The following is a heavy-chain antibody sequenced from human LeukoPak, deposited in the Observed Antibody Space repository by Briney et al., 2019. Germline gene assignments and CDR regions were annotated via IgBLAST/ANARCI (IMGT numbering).Heavy chain of an antibody. CDR1: GYSFTSGHY. Sequence: SETLSLTCSVSGYSFTSGHYWGWIRQPPGKGLEWIANIYHTGSAHYNPSLKSRVTISVDTSKNQFSMKLSSVTAADTAVYYCARYCTSTTCILRGFDYWGQGTLVTVSS. V-gene: IGHV4-38-2*01. CDR2: IYHTGSA. D-gene: IGHD2-2*01. CDR3: ARYCTSTTCILRGFDY. J-gene: IGHJ4*02.